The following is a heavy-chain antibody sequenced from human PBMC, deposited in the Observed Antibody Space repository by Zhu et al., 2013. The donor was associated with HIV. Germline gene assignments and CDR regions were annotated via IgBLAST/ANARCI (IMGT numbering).Heavy chain of an antibody. D-gene: IGHD6-13*01. V-gene: IGHV1-69*01. CDR2: IIPIFGTA. CDR3: ARDEYTSSSWQQYYYYGMDV. CDR1: GGTFSSYA. J-gene: IGHJ6*02. Sequence: QVQLVQSGAEVKKPGSSVKVSCKASGGTFSSYAISWVRQAPGQGLEWMGGIIPIFGTANYAQKFQGRVTITADESTSIAYMELSSLRSEDTAVYYCARDEYTSSSWQQYYYYGMDVWGQGTTVTVSS.